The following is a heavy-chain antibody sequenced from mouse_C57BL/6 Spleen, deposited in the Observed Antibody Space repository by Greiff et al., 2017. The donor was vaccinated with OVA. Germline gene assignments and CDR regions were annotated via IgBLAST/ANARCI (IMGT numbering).Heavy chain of an antibody. CDR1: GYTFTSYW. V-gene: IGHV1-61*01. CDR2: IYPSDSET. CDR3: ARSHYYGSSWDFDY. J-gene: IGHJ2*01. D-gene: IGHD1-1*01. Sequence: QVQLKQPGAELVRPGSSVKLSCKASGYTFTSYWMDWVKQRPGQGLEWIGNIYPSDSETHYNQKFKDKATLTVDKSSSTAYMQLSSLTSEDSAVDYCARSHYYGSSWDFDYWGQGTTLTVSS.